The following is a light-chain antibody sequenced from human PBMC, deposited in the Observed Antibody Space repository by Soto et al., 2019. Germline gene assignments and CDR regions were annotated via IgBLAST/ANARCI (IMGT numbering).Light chain of an antibody. V-gene: IGKV3-20*01. CDR2: GAS. CDR3: LQYVSSPIT. J-gene: IGKJ5*01. CDR1: QSVSNY. Sequence: EIMMTQSPATMSVSPGERASLSCRASQSVSNYFAWYQQKPGQAPRLLIYGASNRATGVPDRFSGSGSGTYFTLTISRLEPEDFAVYYCLQYVSSPITFGQGTRLEIK.